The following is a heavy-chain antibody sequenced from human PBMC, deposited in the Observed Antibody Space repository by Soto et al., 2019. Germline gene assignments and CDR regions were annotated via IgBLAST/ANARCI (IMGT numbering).Heavy chain of an antibody. Sequence: SETLSLTCAVYGGSFSGYYWSWIRQPPGKGLEWIGEINHSGSTNYNPSLKSRVTISVDTSKNQFSLKLSSVTAADTAVYYCARGSSRTYGSGDAFDIWGQGTMVTVSS. CDR2: INHSGST. D-gene: IGHD3-10*01. CDR3: ARGSSRTYGSGDAFDI. V-gene: IGHV4-34*01. J-gene: IGHJ3*02. CDR1: GGSFSGYY.